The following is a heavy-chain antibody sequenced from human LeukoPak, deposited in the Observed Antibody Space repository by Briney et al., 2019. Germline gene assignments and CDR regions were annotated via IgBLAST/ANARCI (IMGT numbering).Heavy chain of an antibody. CDR3: ARVPHAMVRGVIITEFYFDY. Sequence: GGSLRLSCAASGFIFSSYAMSWVRQAPGKGLEWVSSISSSSNYIYYADSVKGRFTISRDNAKNSLYLQMNSLRAEDTAVYYCARVPHAMVRGVIITEFYFDYWGQGTLVTVSS. V-gene: IGHV3-21*01. CDR2: ISSSSNYI. CDR1: GFIFSSYA. J-gene: IGHJ4*02. D-gene: IGHD3-10*01.